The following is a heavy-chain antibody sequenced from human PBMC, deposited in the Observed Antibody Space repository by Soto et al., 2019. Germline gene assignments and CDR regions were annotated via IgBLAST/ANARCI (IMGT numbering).Heavy chain of an antibody. D-gene: IGHD2-15*01. J-gene: IGHJ3*02. CDR1: GFTFTTYS. Sequence: GGSLRLSCAASGFTFTTYSMNWVRQAPGQGLEWVSSISSSGTYIYYADSVKGRFTISRDNAKNSLSLQMNSLRVEDTAVYYCARSYFSGGTSYTPDVSHTRGQATLVSVS. CDR3: ARSYFSGGTSYTPDVSHT. V-gene: IGHV3-21*03. CDR2: ISSSGTYI.